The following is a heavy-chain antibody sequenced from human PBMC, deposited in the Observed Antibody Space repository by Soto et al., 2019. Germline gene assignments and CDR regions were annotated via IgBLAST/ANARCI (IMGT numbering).Heavy chain of an antibody. Sequence: NPAGSLRVSCAASGFTFSSYSMNWVRQAPGKGLEWVSSISIISSYIYYADSVKVRFTISRDNAKNSLYLQMNSLRAEDTAVYYCARDLLEIATISHYYGMDVWGQGTTVTVS. CDR3: ARDLLEIATISHYYGMDV. V-gene: IGHV3-21*01. D-gene: IGHD5-12*01. CDR1: GFTFSSYS. CDR2: ISIISSYI. J-gene: IGHJ6*02.